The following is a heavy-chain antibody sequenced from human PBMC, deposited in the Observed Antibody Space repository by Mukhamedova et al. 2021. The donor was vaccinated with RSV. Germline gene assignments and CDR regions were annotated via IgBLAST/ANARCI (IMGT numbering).Heavy chain of an antibody. D-gene: IGHD5-18*01. CDR3: AREATWIQLTGWLGY. V-gene: IGHV3-30*04. J-gene: IGHJ4*02. CDR2: ISYDGSNK. Sequence: PGKGLEWVAVISYDGSNKYYADSVKGRFTISRDNSKNTLYLQMNSLRAEDTAVYYCAREATWIQLTGWLGYWGQGTLVTVSS.